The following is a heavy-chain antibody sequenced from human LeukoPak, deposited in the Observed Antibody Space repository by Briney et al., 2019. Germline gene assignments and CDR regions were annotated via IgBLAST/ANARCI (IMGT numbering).Heavy chain of an antibody. D-gene: IGHD1-1*01. V-gene: IGHV1-69*06. CDR3: ASGTTVNWFDP. J-gene: IGHJ5*02. CDR1: GGTFSSYA. Sequence: ASVKVSCKASGGTFSSYAISWVRQAPGQGLEWMGGIIPIFGTANYAQKFQGRVTITADKSTSTAYMELSSLRSEDTAAYYCASGTTVNWFDPWGQGTLVTVSS. CDR2: IIPIFGTA.